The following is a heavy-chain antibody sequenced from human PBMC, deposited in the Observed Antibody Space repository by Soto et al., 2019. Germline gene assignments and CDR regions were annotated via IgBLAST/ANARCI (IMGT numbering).Heavy chain of an antibody. CDR2: ISAYNGNT. CDR1: GYTFTSYG. CDR3: ARGITLPTPLEY. Sequence: ASVKVSCKASGYTFTSYGISWVRQAPGQGLEWMGWISAYNGNTKYSQKFQGRVTITRDTSASTAYMELSSLRSEDTAVYYCARGITLPTPLEYWGQGTLVTVFS. J-gene: IGHJ4*02. V-gene: IGHV1-18*01. D-gene: IGHD1-20*01.